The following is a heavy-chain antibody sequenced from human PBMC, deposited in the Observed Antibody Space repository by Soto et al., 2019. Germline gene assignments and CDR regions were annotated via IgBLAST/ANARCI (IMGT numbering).Heavy chain of an antibody. Sequence: QVQLVQSGAEVKKPGASVKVSCKASGYTFTSYDINWVRQATGQGLEWLGWMNPNSGNTGYAQKFQGRVTMTRNTSISTAYMELSSLRSEDTAVYYCAITSPIPYNWFDPWGQGTLVTVSS. CDR3: AITSPIPYNWFDP. D-gene: IGHD2-2*02. CDR1: GYTFTSYD. V-gene: IGHV1-8*01. J-gene: IGHJ5*02. CDR2: MNPNSGNT.